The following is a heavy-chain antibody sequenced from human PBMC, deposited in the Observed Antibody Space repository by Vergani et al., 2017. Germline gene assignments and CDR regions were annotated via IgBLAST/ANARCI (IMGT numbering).Heavy chain of an antibody. D-gene: IGHD6-19*01. CDR1: GFTFSSYA. V-gene: IGHV3-23*01. J-gene: IGHJ4*02. Sequence: EVQLLESGGGLVQPGGSLRLSCAASGFTFSSYAMSWVRQAPGKGLEWVSAISGSGGSTYYADSVKGRFTISRDNAKNSLYLQMNSLRAEDTAVYYCARSVAVAGSTYFDYWGQGTLVTVSS. CDR3: ARSVAVAGSTYFDY. CDR2: ISGSGGST.